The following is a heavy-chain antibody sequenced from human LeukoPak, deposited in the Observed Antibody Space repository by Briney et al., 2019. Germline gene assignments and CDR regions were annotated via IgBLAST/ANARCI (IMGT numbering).Heavy chain of an antibody. J-gene: IGHJ4*02. V-gene: IGHV3-30*18. CDR3: AKDGKIAAAGTVYFDY. D-gene: IGHD6-13*01. CDR1: GFTFSSYG. Sequence: PGGSLRLSCAASGFTFSSYGMHWVRQAPGKGLEWVAVIPYDGSNKYYADSVKGRFTISRDNSKNTLYLQMNSLRAEDTAVYYCAKDGKIAAAGTVYFDYWGQGTLVTVSS. CDR2: IPYDGSNK.